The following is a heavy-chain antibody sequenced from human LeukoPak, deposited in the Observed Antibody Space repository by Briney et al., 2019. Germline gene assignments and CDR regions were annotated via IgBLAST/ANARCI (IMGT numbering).Heavy chain of an antibody. Sequence: GGSLRLSCGASGFTFRSYAMSWVRQAPGKGLEWVSVISGSGSSTYYADSVKGRFTISRDNSKNTLYLQMNSLRAEDTAVYYCAKDRHAPGRYCSSTTCFPFDPWGQGTLVTVSS. CDR2: ISGSGSST. V-gene: IGHV3-23*01. CDR3: AKDRHAPGRYCSSTTCFPFDP. CDR1: GFTFRSYA. J-gene: IGHJ5*02. D-gene: IGHD2-2*01.